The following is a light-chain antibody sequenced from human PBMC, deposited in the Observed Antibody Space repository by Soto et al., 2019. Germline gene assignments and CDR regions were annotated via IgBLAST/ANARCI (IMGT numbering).Light chain of an antibody. J-gene: IGKJ3*01. Sequence: IVLTQSPGTLSLSPGERATLSCRASQSVSSTNLAWYQQKPGQAPRLLIYGASNRATGIPDRFSGSESGTDFTLTINRLEPEDFAVYYCQQDGSSPTFGPGTKVDIK. CDR3: QQDGSSPT. V-gene: IGKV3-20*01. CDR1: QSVSSTN. CDR2: GAS.